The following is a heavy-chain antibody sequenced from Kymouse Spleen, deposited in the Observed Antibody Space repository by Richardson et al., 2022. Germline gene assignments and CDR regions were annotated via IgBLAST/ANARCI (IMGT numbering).Heavy chain of an antibody. CDR2: IYSCGST. Sequence: EVQLVESGGGLIQPGGSLRLSCAASGFTVSSNYMSWVRQAPGKGLEWVSVIYSCGSTYYADSVKGRFTISRDNSKNTLYLQMNSLRAEDTAVYYCARDRGIAAAGPFDYWGQGTLVTVSS. CDR1: GFTVSSNY. CDR3: ARDRGIAAAGPFDY. D-gene: IGHD6-13*01. J-gene: IGHJ4*02. V-gene: IGHV3-66*03.